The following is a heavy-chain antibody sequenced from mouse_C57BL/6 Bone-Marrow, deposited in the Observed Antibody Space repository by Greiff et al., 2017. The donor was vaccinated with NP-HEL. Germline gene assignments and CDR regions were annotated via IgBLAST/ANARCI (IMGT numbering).Heavy chain of an antibody. CDR3: ARALITTVVARGDYYAMDY. J-gene: IGHJ4*01. D-gene: IGHD1-1*01. Sequence: EVQLQQSGPELVKPGASVKIPCKASGYPFTDYNMAWVKQSHGKSLEWIGDINPNNGGTIYNQKFKGKATLTVDKSSSTAYMELRSLTSEDTAVYYCARALITTVVARGDYYAMDYGGKGTSVTVSS. CDR1: GYPFTDYN. V-gene: IGHV1-18*01. CDR2: INPNNGGT.